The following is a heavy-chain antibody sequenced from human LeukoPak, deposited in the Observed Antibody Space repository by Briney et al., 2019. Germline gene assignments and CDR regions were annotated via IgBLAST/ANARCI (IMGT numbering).Heavy chain of an antibody. CDR1: GFTFSGYG. D-gene: IGHD6-19*01. CDR2: IWYDGSNK. CDR3: AGSVAVAGRGY. V-gene: IGHV3-33*08. Sequence: PGGPLRLSCAASGFTFSGYGMHWVRQAPGKGLEWVAVIWYDGSNKYYADSVKGRFTISRDNSKNTLYLQMNSLRAEDTAVYYCAGSVAVAGRGYWGQGTLVTVSS. J-gene: IGHJ4*02.